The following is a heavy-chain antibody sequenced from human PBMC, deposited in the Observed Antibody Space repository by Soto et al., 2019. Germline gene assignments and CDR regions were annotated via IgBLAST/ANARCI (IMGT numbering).Heavy chain of an antibody. D-gene: IGHD4-17*01. J-gene: IGHJ4*02. Sequence: QVQLVQSGAEVKKPGASVKVSCKASGYTFSSFGISWVRQAPGQGLEWMGWISTYNGNTNYAQKLHGRVTMTTDTSTSTAYMELRSLRSDDTAVYYCARLWGYGDYGEMGYWDQGTLVTVSS. V-gene: IGHV1-18*01. CDR3: ARLWGYGDYGEMGY. CDR1: GYTFSSFG. CDR2: ISTYNGNT.